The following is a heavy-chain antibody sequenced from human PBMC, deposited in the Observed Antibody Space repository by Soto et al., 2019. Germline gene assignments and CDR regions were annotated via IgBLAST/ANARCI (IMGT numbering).Heavy chain of an antibody. CDR1: GYTFTTYA. D-gene: IGHD5-12*01. CDR2: IDPGNGNT. V-gene: IGHV1-3*05. Sequence: QVQLVQSGAEEKKPGASVKVSCKPSGYTFTTYAMHWVRLAPGQRLEWMGWIDPGNGNTKYSQKFQDRVSITRDTSASTAYMELSSLKSEETAVYYCARDFWGNGYRYYFDDWGQGTLVTVSS. J-gene: IGHJ4*02. CDR3: ARDFWGNGYRYYFDD.